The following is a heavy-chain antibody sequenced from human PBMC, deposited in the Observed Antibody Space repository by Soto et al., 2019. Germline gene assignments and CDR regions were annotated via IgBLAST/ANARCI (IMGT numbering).Heavy chain of an antibody. CDR3: ARGALIFGVVTPPDY. J-gene: IGHJ4*01. CDR1: GGSISSGGFY. V-gene: IGHV4-31*03. Sequence: SETLSLTCTVSGGSISSGGFYWSWIRQHPGKGLEWIGYIYYSGTTSYNPSLKSRLIISLDTSKKQFSLRLSSVTAADTAVYYCARGALIFGVVTPPDYWGQGTLVTVSS. D-gene: IGHD3-3*01. CDR2: IYYSGTT.